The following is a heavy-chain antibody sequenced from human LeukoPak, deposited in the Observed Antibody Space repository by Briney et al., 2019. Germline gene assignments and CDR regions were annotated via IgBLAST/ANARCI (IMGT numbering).Heavy chain of an antibody. CDR1: GGTFSSYA. V-gene: IGHV1-69*13. CDR2: VIPLFGTV. J-gene: IGHJ6*03. Sequence: ASVKVSCKASGGTFSSYAISWVRQAPGQGLEWMGKVIPLFGTVNYAQKFQGRVTITADESTSTAYMELSSLRSEDTAVYYCARGCSGCNPYYYYYMDVWGKGTTVTVSS. D-gene: IGHD6-19*01. CDR3: ARGCSGCNPYYYYYMDV.